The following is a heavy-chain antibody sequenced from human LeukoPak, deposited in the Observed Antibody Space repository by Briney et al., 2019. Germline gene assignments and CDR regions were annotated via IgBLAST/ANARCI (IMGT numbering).Heavy chain of an antibody. V-gene: IGHV3-23*01. CDR3: AKGSRGYYYYYMDV. CDR2: ISGSGGST. J-gene: IGHJ6*03. CDR1: GFTFSSYW. Sequence: GGSLRLSCAASGFTFSSYWMSWVRQAPGKGLEWVSAISGSGGSTYYADSVKGRFTISRDNSKNTLYLQMNSLRAEDTAVYYCAKGSRGYYYYYMDVWGKGTTVTISS.